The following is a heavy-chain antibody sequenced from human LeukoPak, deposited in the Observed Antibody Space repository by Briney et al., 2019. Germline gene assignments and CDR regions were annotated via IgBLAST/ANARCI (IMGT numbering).Heavy chain of an antibody. V-gene: IGHV1-69*13. CDR1: GGTFSRYA. Sequence: ASVKVSCKASGGTFSRYAISWVRQAPGQGLEWMGGIIPIFGTANYAQKFQGRVTITADESTSTAYMELSSLRSEDTAVYYCASPTGRGVIHFDYWGQGTLVTVSS. D-gene: IGHD3-10*01. J-gene: IGHJ4*02. CDR2: IIPIFGTA. CDR3: ASPTGRGVIHFDY.